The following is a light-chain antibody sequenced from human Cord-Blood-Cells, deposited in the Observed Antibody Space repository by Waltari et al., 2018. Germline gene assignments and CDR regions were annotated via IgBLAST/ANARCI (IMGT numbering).Light chain of an antibody. V-gene: IGKV1D-43*01. CDR1: QGISSY. CDR3: QQYYSTPLT. CDR2: YAS. Sequence: AIRMTQSPFSLSASVGDRVTITCWASQGISSYLAWYQQKPAKAPKLVIYYASSWQSGVPSRFSGRGSGTDYTLTISSLQPEDVATYYCQQYYSTPLTFGGGTKVEIK. J-gene: IGKJ4*01.